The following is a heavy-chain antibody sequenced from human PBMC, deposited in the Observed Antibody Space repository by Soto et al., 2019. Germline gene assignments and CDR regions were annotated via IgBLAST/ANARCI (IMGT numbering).Heavy chain of an antibody. J-gene: IGHJ6*02. V-gene: IGHV3-21*01. D-gene: IGHD6-25*01. Sequence: EVQLVESGGGLVKPGGSLRLSCAASGFTFSSYSMNWVRQAPGKGLEWVSSISSSSSYIYYADSVKGRFTISRDNAANSLYLQMNSLRAEDTAVYYCARDVHGGDPSYYYYYGMDVWGQGTTVTVSS. CDR1: GFTFSSYS. CDR3: ARDVHGGDPSYYYYYGMDV. CDR2: ISSSSSYI.